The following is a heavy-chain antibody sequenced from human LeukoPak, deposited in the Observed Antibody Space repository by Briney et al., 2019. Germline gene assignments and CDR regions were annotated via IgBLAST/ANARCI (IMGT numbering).Heavy chain of an antibody. CDR1: GGSFSGYY. J-gene: IGHJ6*03. D-gene: IGHD3-3*01. CDR3: ARQVHGFLEWLLSYMDV. CDR2: INRSGST. V-gene: IGHV4-34*01. Sequence: PSETLSLTCAVYGGSFSGYYWSWIRQPPGKGLEWIGGINRSGSTNYNPSLKSRVTISVDTSKNQFSLKLSSVTAADTAVYYCARQVHGFLEWLLSYMDVWGKGTTVTVSS.